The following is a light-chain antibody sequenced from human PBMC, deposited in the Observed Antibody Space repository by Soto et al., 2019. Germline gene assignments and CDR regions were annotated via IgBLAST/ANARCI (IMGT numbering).Light chain of an antibody. CDR2: DAA. Sequence: DIQMTQSPSTLSAYVGDRVTITCRAGQSISSWLAWYQQKPGKAPNLLIYDAASLEAGVPSRFSGSGTGTEFTLTINSLQPTDFATYYCQQYNSYPWTFGQGTKVDIK. CDR1: QSISSW. CDR3: QQYNSYPWT. V-gene: IGKV1-5*01. J-gene: IGKJ1*01.